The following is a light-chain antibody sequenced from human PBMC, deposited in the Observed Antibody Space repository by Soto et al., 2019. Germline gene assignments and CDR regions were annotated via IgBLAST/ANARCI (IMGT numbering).Light chain of an antibody. CDR1: TSNIGNNY. J-gene: IGLJ2*01. Sequence: QTVVTQPPSVSAAPGQKVTISCSGSTSNIGNNYVSWYQQFPGAAPKLLISGNNERPSGIPDRFSGSKSGTSATLGITGLQTGDEADYYCGSWDSSLSGVVFGGGTQLTVL. CDR3: GSWDSSLSGVV. V-gene: IGLV1-51*01. CDR2: GNN.